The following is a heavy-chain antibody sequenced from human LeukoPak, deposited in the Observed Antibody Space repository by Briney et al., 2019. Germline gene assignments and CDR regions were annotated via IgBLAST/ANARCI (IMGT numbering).Heavy chain of an antibody. CDR2: IKQDGSEK. CDR1: GFTFSNFW. V-gene: IGHV3-7*01. Sequence: GGSLGLSCAASGFTFSNFWMSWVRQAPGKGLEWVANIKQDGSEKYSVDSVKGRVTISRDNAKNSLYLQMNSLRAEDTAVYYCARSVSVTILGVDKGFQKYWYFDLWGRGTLVTVSS. CDR3: ARSVSVTILGVDKGFQKYWYFDL. J-gene: IGHJ2*01. D-gene: IGHD3-3*01.